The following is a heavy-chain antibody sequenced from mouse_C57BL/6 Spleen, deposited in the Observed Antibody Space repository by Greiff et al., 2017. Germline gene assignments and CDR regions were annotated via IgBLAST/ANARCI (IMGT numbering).Heavy chain of an antibody. CDR1: GYAFSSSW. CDR2: IYPGDGDT. J-gene: IGHJ2*01. CDR3: AREDFITTVVRFDY. V-gene: IGHV1-82*01. Sequence: VQLQQSGPELVKPGASVKISCKASGYAFSSSWMNWVKQRPGKGLEWIGRIYPGDGDTNYNGKFKGKATLTADKSSSTAYMQLSSLTSEDSAVYFCAREDFITTVVRFDYWGQGTTLTVSS. D-gene: IGHD1-1*01.